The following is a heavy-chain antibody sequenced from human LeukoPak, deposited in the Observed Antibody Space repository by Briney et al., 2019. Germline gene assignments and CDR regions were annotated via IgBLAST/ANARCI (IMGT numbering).Heavy chain of an antibody. V-gene: IGHV4-39*01. CDR1: GGSISSSSYY. CDR3: ARHVTWDSGSYYGWFDP. J-gene: IGHJ5*02. D-gene: IGHD1-26*01. CDR2: IYYSGST. Sequence: SETLSLTCTVSGGSISSSSYYWGWIRQPPGKGLEWIGSIYYSGSTYYNPSLKSRVTISVDTSKNQFSLKLSSVTAADTAVYYCARHVTWDSGSYYGWFDPWGQGTLVTVSS.